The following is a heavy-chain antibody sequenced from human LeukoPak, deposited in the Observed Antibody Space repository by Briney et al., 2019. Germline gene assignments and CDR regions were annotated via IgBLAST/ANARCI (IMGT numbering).Heavy chain of an antibody. Sequence: GSLRLSCAASGFTFSGYSMNWVRQAPGKGLGWVSSISSSSSYIYYADSVKGQFTTSRDNAKNSLYLQMNSLRAEDTAVYYCARSWNSGSYHPILYDAFDIWGQGTMVTVSS. J-gene: IGHJ3*02. CDR3: ARSWNSGSYHPILYDAFDI. CDR2: ISSSSSYI. D-gene: IGHD1-26*01. CDR1: GFTFSGYS. V-gene: IGHV3-21*01.